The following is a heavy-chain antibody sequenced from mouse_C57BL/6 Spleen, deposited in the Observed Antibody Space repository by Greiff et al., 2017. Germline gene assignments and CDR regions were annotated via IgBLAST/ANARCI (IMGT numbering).Heavy chain of an antibody. CDR2: IRLKSDNYAT. V-gene: IGHV6-3*01. CDR3: TETASAWFAY. J-gene: IGHJ3*01. D-gene: IGHD3-1*01. Sequence: EVQLVESGGGLVQPGGSMKLSCVASGFTFSNYWMNWVRQSPEKGLEWVAQIRLKSDNYATHYAESVKGRFTISRDDSKSSVYLQMNNLRAEDTGIYYCTETASAWFAYWGQGTLVTVSA. CDR1: GFTFSNYW.